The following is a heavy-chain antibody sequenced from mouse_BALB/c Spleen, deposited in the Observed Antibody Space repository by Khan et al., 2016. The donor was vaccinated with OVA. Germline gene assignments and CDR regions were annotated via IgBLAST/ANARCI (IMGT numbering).Heavy chain of an antibody. CDR3: ATSYFYGSYFDY. CDR1: GFTFSTYG. D-gene: IGHD1-1*01. CDR2: ISGDSSTV. Sequence: EVELVESGGGLVQPGVSRKLSCAASGFTFSTYGMHWVRQAPEKGLEWVAYISGDSSTVYYADTVKGRFTISRDNPKNTLFLQMTSLMSEDRARNDYATSYFYGSYFDYWGPGTTLTVSS. V-gene: IGHV5-17*02. J-gene: IGHJ2*01.